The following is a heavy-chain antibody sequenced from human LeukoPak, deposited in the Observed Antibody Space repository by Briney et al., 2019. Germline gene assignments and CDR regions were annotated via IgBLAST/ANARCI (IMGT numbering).Heavy chain of an antibody. CDR2: INPSGGST. Sequence: ASVKVSCKASGYTFTSYYIHWVRQAPGQGLEWMGIINPSGGSTSYAPKFQGRVTMTRDMSTSTVYMELSSLRSEDTAVYYCARDPPYCSGGSCYSGNYFDYWGQGTLVTVSS. CDR3: ARDPPYCSGGSCYSGNYFDY. D-gene: IGHD2-15*01. V-gene: IGHV1-46*01. J-gene: IGHJ4*02. CDR1: GYTFTSYY.